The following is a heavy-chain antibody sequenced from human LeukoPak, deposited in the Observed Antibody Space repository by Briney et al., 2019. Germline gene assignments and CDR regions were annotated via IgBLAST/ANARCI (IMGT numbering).Heavy chain of an antibody. J-gene: IGHJ5*02. CDR2: INSDGSST. CDR1: GFTFSSYA. V-gene: IGHV3-74*01. D-gene: IGHD4-11*01. CDR3: ARAKATVTTNWFDP. Sequence: GGSLRLSCAASGFTFSSYAMSWVRQAPGKGLEWVSRINSDGSSTIYADSVKGRFTISRDIAKNTLYLQMSSLRAEDTAVYYCARAKATVTTNWFDPWGQGTLVTVSS.